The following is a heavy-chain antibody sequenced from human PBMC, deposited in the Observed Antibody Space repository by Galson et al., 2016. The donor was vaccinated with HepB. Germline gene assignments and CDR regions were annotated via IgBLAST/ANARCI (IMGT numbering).Heavy chain of an antibody. CDR3: ARIGLGYSSSLPDY. CDR2: ISYDGSNR. D-gene: IGHD6-19*01. V-gene: IGHV3-30*04. CDR1: GFTFSTYG. Sequence: SLRLFCAASGFTFSTYGIHWVRQAPGKGLEWVAAISYDGSNRLHADSVKGRFTISRDNTMNTLFLQMNSLRVEDTAVYYCARIGLGYSSSLPDYWGQGTRVTVSS. J-gene: IGHJ4*02.